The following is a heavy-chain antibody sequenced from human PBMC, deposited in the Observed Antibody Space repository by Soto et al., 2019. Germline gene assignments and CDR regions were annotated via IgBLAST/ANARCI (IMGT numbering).Heavy chain of an antibody. J-gene: IGHJ6*02. CDR3: ARARDVVVPAAGYYYYGMDV. CDR2: IIPIFGTA. V-gene: IGHV1-69*13. CDR1: GGTFSSYA. D-gene: IGHD2-2*01. Sequence: SVKVSCKASGGTFSSYAISWVRQAPGQGLEWMGGIIPIFGTANYAQKFQGRVTITADESTSTAYMELSSLRSEDTAVYYCARARDVVVPAAGYYYYGMDVWGQGTTVTVSS.